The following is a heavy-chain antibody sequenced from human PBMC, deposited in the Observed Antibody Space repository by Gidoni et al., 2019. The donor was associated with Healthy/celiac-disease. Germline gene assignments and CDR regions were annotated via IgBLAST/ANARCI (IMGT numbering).Heavy chain of an antibody. Sequence: QLQLQESGPGLVKPSETLSLTCTVSGGSISSSSYSWGWIRQPPGKGLEWIGSIYYSGSTYYNPSLKSRVTISVDTSKNQFSLKLSSVTAADTAVYYCARQGGYCSGGSCYDGAFDIWGQGTMVTVSS. CDR1: GGSISSSSYS. V-gene: IGHV4-39*01. CDR2: IYYSGST. J-gene: IGHJ3*02. D-gene: IGHD2-15*01. CDR3: ARQGGYCSGGSCYDGAFDI.